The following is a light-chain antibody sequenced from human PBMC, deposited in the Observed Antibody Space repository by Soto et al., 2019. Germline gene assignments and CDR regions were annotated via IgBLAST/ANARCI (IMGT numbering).Light chain of an antibody. J-gene: IGKJ2*01. Sequence: EIVLTQSPGTLSLSPGERATLSCRASQSVSSSYLAWYQQKPGQAPRLLIYGASSRDTGIPDRFSGSGSGTDFTLTISRLEPEEFAVYYCQQYGGSSYTFGQGTKLEIK. CDR3: QQYGGSSYT. CDR2: GAS. CDR1: QSVSSSY. V-gene: IGKV3-20*01.